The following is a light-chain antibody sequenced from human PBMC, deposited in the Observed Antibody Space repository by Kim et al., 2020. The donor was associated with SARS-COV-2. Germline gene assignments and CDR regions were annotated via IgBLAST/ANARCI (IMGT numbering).Light chain of an antibody. J-gene: IGKJ5*01. CDR3: LQQNTYPST. CDR2: KAS. Sequence: ASVGDRSTITCRASQSVRSWLAWYQQKPGNAPNLLIYKASTLESGVPSRFSGSGSGTEFTLTISSLQPDDFATYFCLQQNTYPSTVGQGTRLEIK. V-gene: IGKV1-5*03. CDR1: QSVRSW.